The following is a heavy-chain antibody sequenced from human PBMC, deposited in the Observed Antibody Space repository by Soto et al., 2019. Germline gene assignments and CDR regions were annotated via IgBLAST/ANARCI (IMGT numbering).Heavy chain of an antibody. J-gene: IGHJ4*02. CDR3: ARERRGMVRGVIPFDY. Sequence: SETLSLTCAVYGGSFSGYYWSWIRQPPGKGLEWIGEINHSGSTNYNPSLKSRVTISVDTPKNQFSLKLSSVTAADTAVYYCARERRGMVRGVIPFDYWGQGTLVTVSS. CDR1: GGSFSGYY. V-gene: IGHV4-34*01. D-gene: IGHD3-10*01. CDR2: INHSGST.